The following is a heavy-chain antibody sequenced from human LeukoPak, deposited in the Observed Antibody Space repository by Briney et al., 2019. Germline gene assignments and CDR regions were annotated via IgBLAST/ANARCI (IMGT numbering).Heavy chain of an antibody. CDR1: GASIRSYY. D-gene: IGHD2-8*02. CDR2: IYHTGST. J-gene: IGHJ4*02. V-gene: IGHV4-59*01. Sequence: SETLSLTCTVSGASIRSYYWSWTRQTPGKGLEWIGYIYHTGSTKYNPSLKSRVTISMDTSKNHFSLTLTSVTAADTAVYYCSTDSPTGFDHWGQGALVTVSS. CDR3: STDSPTGFDH.